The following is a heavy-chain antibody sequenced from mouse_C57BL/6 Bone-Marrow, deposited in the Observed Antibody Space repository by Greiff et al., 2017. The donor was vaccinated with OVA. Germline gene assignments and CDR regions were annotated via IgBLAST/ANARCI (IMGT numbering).Heavy chain of an antibody. Sequence: EVQRVESVAELVRPGASVKLSCTASGFNIKNTYMHWVKQRPEQGLEWIGRIDPANDNTKYAPKFPGKATMTADTSSNTAYLQLSSLSSEDTAVYCCARGNFGSSFYAMDYWGQGTSVTVSS. CDR3: ARGNFGSSFYAMDY. CDR2: IDPANDNT. D-gene: IGHD1-1*01. CDR1: GFNIKNTY. V-gene: IGHV14-3*01. J-gene: IGHJ4*01.